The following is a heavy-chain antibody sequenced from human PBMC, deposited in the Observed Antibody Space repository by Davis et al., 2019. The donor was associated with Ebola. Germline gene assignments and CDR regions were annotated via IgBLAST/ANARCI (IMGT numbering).Heavy chain of an antibody. J-gene: IGHJ6*02. CDR1: EFTFRDFS. CDR2: ISHDGSNR. D-gene: IGHD2-2*01. CDR3: ARDRTIRDIVLVPAAAPYGMDV. Sequence: PGGSLRLSCIASEFTFRDFSINWIRQAPGKGLEWISIISHDGSNRFYADSVKGRFTISRDNAKNSLYLQMNSLRAEDTAVYYCARDRTIRDIVLVPAAAPYGMDVWGQGTTVTVSS. V-gene: IGHV3-30*07.